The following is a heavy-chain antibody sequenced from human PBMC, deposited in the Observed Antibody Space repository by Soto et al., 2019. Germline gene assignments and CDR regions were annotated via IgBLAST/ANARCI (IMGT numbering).Heavy chain of an antibody. CDR3: ASRFS. Sequence: EEQLVESGGGLVQPGGALRLSCTTSGFTFSNTWMNWVRQAPGKGLEWVANIKPDGSETYYVDSVKGRFTISRDNAKNSLFLHMSSLGGEDTAVYYCASRFSLGQGTLVTVSS. CDR2: IKPDGSET. J-gene: IGHJ5*02. D-gene: IGHD3-16*01. CDR1: GFTFSNTW. V-gene: IGHV3-7*01.